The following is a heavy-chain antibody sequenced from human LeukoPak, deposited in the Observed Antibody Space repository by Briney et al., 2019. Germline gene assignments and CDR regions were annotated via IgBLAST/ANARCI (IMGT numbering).Heavy chain of an antibody. J-gene: IGHJ4*02. D-gene: IGHD5-18*01. CDR3: ARRRYNYGFDS. CDR1: GGSISNNNW. Sequence: PSETLSLTCDVSGGSISNNNWWNWVRQPPGKGLEWIGGIYHSGSTNYNPSLKSRVTMSVDKSKNQFSLKLSSVTAADTAVFYCARRRYNYGFDSWGQGTLVTVSS. V-gene: IGHV4/OR15-8*01. CDR2: IYHSGST.